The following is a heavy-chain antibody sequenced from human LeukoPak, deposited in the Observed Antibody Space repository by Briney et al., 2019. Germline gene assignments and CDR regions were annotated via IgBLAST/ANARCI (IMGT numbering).Heavy chain of an antibody. D-gene: IGHD3-3*01. V-gene: IGHV3-9*03. CDR2: ISWNSGSI. CDR1: GFTFDDYA. Sequence: GGSLRLSCAASGFTFDDYAMHWVRQAPGKGLEWVSGISWNSGSIGYADSVKGRFSISRDNAKNSLYLQMNSLRAEDMALYYCAREYYDFWSGYYGPFDYWGQGTLVTVSS. CDR3: AREYYDFWSGYYGPFDY. J-gene: IGHJ4*02.